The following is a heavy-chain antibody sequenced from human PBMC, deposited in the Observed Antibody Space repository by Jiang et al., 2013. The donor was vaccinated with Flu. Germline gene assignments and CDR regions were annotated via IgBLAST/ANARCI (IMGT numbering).Heavy chain of an antibody. CDR2: TYYRSKWYN. Sequence: SQTLSLTCVISGDSVSSNSAAWNWIRRSPSRGLEWLGRTYYRSKWYNDYAVSAKSRITINPDASKNQFSLQLNSVTPEDTAVYYCARGHYDILTGYYRPTTRPVNWFDPWGQGTLATVSS. J-gene: IGHJ5*02. D-gene: IGHD3-9*01. CDR1: GDSVSSNSAA. CDR3: ARGHYDILTGYYRPTTRPVNWFDP. V-gene: IGHV6-1*01.